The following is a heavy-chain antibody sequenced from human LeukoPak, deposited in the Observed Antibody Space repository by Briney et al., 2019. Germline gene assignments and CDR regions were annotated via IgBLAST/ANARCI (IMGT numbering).Heavy chain of an antibody. V-gene: IGHV3-11*04. J-gene: IGHJ4*02. CDR2: IRSSGSAL. CDR1: GFTFNDYD. CDR3: ARDRIYDSSSFDY. Sequence: GGSLRLSCAASGFTFNDYDMNWIRQAPGKGLEWVSYIRSSGSALSYIDSVKGRFTISRDNAKNSLYLQMNSLRAEDTAVYYCARDRIYDSSSFDYWGQGTLVTVSS. D-gene: IGHD3-22*01.